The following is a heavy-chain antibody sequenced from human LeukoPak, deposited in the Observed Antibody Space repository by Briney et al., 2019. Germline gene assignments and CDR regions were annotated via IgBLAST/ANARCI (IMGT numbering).Heavy chain of an antibody. CDR1: GGSISSYY. CDR3: ARHPSSSSRFQH. Sequence: PSETLSLTCTVSGGSISSYYWSWIRQPPGKGLEWIGYIFYSGSTNYNPSLKSRVTISVDTSKNQFSLKLSSVTAADTAVYYCARHPSSSSRFQHWGQGTLVTVSS. J-gene: IGHJ1*01. CDR2: IFYSGST. D-gene: IGHD6-13*01. V-gene: IGHV4-59*08.